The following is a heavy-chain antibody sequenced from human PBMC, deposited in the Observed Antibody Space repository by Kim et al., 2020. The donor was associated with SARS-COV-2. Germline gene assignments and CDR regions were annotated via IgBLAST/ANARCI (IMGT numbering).Heavy chain of an antibody. CDR1: GFTFSSYG. CDR2: ISYDGRTV. D-gene: IGHD1-7*01. J-gene: IGHJ3*02. CDR3: AKYWRKAGTTQLWAFDI. V-gene: IGHV3-30*18. Sequence: GGSLRLSCAASGFTFSSYGMHWVRQAPGMGLEWMAVISYDGRTVYYADSVKGRFTISRDNSKNTLYLQMSSLSTEDTAVYYCAKYWRKAGTTQLWAFDIWGQGTMVTVSS.